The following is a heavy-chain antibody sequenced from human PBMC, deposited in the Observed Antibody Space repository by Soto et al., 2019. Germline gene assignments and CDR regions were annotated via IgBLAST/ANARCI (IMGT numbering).Heavy chain of an antibody. CDR3: AREGGESSDGLYYFDS. D-gene: IGHD3-16*01. V-gene: IGHV4-30-4*01. Sequence: SETLSLTCTVSGGSTSSDNYWSWIRQPPGKGLEWIGHIYYSGNTDYNPSLRSRLAISIDTSKNQFSLKLSSVTAADTAVYFCAREGGESSDGLYYFDSWGQGSLVTVSS. CDR1: GGSTSSDNY. CDR2: IYYSGNT. J-gene: IGHJ4*02.